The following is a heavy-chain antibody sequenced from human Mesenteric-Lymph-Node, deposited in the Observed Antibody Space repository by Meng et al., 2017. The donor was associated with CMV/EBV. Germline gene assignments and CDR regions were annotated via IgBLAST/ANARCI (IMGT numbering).Heavy chain of an antibody. Sequence: SETLSLTCTVSGGSISSYYWSWIRQPPGKGLEWIGEINHSGSTNYNPSLKSRVTISVDTSKNQFSLKLSSVTAADTAVYYCARDRNAVAGNFGVYYYGMDVWGQGTTVTVSS. V-gene: IGHV4-34*01. CDR1: GGSISSYY. CDR2: INHSGST. D-gene: IGHD6-19*01. J-gene: IGHJ6*02. CDR3: ARDRNAVAGNFGVYYYGMDV.